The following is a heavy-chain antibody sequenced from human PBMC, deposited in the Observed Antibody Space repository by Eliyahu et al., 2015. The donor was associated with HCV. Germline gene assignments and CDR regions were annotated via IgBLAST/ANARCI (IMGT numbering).Heavy chain of an antibody. J-gene: IGHJ6*02. CDR3: ARPAKSMVQGVIIRLTDYYYGMDV. Sequence: QVQLVQSGAEVKKPGSSVKVSCKASGGXFSSSAXRWVRQAPGQGLGWMGGIIPXFGTANYAQKFQGRVTITADESTSTAYMELSSLRSEDTAVYYCARPAKSMVQGVIIRLTDYYYGMDVWGQGTTVTVSS. V-gene: IGHV1-69*01. CDR2: IIPXFGTA. D-gene: IGHD3-10*01. CDR1: GGXFSSSA.